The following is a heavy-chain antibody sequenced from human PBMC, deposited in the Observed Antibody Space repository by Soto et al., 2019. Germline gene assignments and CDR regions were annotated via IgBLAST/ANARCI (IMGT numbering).Heavy chain of an antibody. D-gene: IGHD1-26*01. Sequence: QVQLQEWGPGVVKPSETLSLTCTVSGGSISGFSWSWIREPSGKGLEWLGYIYDTGRTTYNPSLTSRVTISVDTAKKQLSLRLTSVTAADTAMYYCAGRAWSGGYSGCFYEAWGQGALVIISS. CDR3: AGRAWSGGYSGCFYEA. J-gene: IGHJ5*02. CDR2: IYDTGRT. V-gene: IGHV4-59*12. CDR1: GGSISGFS.